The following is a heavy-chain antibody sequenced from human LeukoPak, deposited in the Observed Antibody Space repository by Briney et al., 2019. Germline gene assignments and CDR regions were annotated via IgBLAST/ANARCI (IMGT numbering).Heavy chain of an antibody. CDR3: AREVPAAIDGGRYYFDY. Sequence: PSETLSLTCTVSSVSINTYYWSWIRQPAGKGLEWIGRIYTSGSTNYNPSLKSRVTMSVDMSKNQFSLKLTSVTAADTAVYYCAREVPAAIDGGRYYFDYWGQGTLVTVSS. CDR2: IYTSGST. V-gene: IGHV4-4*07. CDR1: SVSINTYY. J-gene: IGHJ4*02. D-gene: IGHD2-2*02.